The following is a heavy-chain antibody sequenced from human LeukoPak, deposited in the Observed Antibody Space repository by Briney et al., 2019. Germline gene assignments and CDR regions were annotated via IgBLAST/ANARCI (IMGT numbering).Heavy chain of an antibody. J-gene: IGHJ1*01. CDR2: ISSSSSTI. D-gene: IGHD4-23*01. CDR3: TWDSNSAPH. V-gene: IGHV3-48*04. CDR1: GFTFSSYS. Sequence: GGSLRLSCAASGFTFSSYSMNWVRQAPGKGLEWVSYISSSSSTIYYADSVKGRFTISRDNAKNSLYLQMNSLSTEDAAVYYCTWDSNSAPHWGQGTLVTVSS.